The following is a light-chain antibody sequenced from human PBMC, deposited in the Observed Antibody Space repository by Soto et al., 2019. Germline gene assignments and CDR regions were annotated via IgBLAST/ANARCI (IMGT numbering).Light chain of an antibody. CDR3: QSYGTSLSGLYV. CDR1: SSNIGAGQD. Sequence: SVLTQPPSVSGSPGQRVTISCTVTSSNIGAGQDVHWYRQLPGAAPKFLISDSNNRASGVPDRFSVSKSGASASLAITGLRAEDEGDYFCQSYGTSLSGLYVFGTGTKVTVL. V-gene: IGLV1-40*01. J-gene: IGLJ1*01. CDR2: DSN.